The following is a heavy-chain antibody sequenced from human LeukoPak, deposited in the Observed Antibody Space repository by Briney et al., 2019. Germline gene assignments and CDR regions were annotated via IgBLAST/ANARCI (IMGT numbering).Heavy chain of an antibody. CDR2: IYYSGST. D-gene: IGHD1-26*01. Sequence: PSETLSLTCTVSGGSISSYYWSWIRQPPGKGLEWIGYIYYSGSTNYNPSLKSRVTISVDTSKNQFSLKLSSVTAADTAVYYCANWGKGSRLYSGSHPVDYWGQGTLVTVSS. J-gene: IGHJ4*02. CDR1: GGSISSYY. V-gene: IGHV4-59*01. CDR3: ANWGKGSRLYSGSHPVDY.